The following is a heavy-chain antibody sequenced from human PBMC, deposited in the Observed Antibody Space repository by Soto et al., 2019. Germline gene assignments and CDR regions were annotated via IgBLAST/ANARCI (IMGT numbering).Heavy chain of an antibody. V-gene: IGHV1-69*13. CDR2: IIPIFGTA. CDR3: ATDPAGYSYGYGY. CDR1: GGTFSSYA. Sequence: SVKVSCKASGGTFSSYAISWVRQAPGQGLEWMGGIIPIFGTANYAQKFQGRVTITADESTSTAYMELSSLRSEDTAVYYCATDPAGYSYGYGYWGQGTLVTSPQ. D-gene: IGHD5-18*01. J-gene: IGHJ4*02.